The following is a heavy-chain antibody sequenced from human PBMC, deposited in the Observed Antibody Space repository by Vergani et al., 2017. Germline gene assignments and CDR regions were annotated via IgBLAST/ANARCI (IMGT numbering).Heavy chain of an antibody. CDR2: IITFLGTT. Sequence: QFQLVQSGAEVKKLGSSVKVSCKAFVGPFKNSAFSWVRQVPGQGLEWMGRIITFLGTTDYAQKLQGRFTIIAYEFTKTVDMQLSNLRSEDTAVYYCARDCPGGCGDFSTGWYFDLWGSGTLVTVSS. J-gene: IGHJ2*01. CDR1: VGPFKNSA. V-gene: IGHV1-69*13. D-gene: IGHD2-21*02. CDR3: ARDCPGGCGDFSTGWYFDL.